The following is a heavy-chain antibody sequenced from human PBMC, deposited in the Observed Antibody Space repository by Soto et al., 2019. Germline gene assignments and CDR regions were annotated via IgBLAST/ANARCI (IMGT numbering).Heavy chain of an antibody. CDR3: AKCMQVNWNYDAFHI. Sequence: GESLKISCKGSGYSLTNIWIHWVRQMPGKGLEWMGRIDPGDSVTTYNPSFQGHVTMSADTSRNTLYLQMNSLRAEDTALYYCAKCMQVNWNYDAFHIWGQGTMVTVSS. V-gene: IGHV5-10-1*01. CDR2: IDPGDSVT. D-gene: IGHD1-7*01. J-gene: IGHJ3*02. CDR1: GYSLTNIW.